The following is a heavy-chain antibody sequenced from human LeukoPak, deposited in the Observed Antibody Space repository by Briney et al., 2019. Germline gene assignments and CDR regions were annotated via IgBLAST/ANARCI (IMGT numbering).Heavy chain of an antibody. CDR1: GGSISSSSYF. D-gene: IGHD1-20*01. J-gene: IGHJ4*02. V-gene: IGHV4-39*01. Sequence: PSETLSLTCTVSGGSISSSSYFWGWVRQPPGKGLEWIGSIFYSGNTYYSPSLKSRVTISVDTSKNQFSLKLSSVTAADTAVYYCASVDYNWNYFHFWGQGTLVTVSS. CDR3: ASVDYNWNYFHF. CDR2: IFYSGNT.